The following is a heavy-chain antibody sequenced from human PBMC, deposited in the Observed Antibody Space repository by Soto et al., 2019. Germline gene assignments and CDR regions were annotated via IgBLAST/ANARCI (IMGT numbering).Heavy chain of an antibody. CDR2: IWYDGSLQ. Sequence: QVQMVESGGGVVQPGRSLRLSCAASGFSFENYGMHWVRQAPGRGLEWVAIIWYDGSLQYYAAAVKGRFTISRDNSKNTLYLEMNSLRAEDQAVYYCANLWGDGYNLGQDYNGMDVWGQGTTVIVSS. J-gene: IGHJ6*02. V-gene: IGHV3-33*06. CDR1: GFSFENYG. D-gene: IGHD5-12*01. CDR3: ANLWGDGYNLGQDYNGMDV.